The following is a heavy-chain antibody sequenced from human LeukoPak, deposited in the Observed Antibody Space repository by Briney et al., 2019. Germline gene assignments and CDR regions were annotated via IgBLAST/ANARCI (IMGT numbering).Heavy chain of an antibody. V-gene: IGHV3-7*01. CDR3: VRDLGHSRHYFEY. CDR1: GFTFNSFF. CDR2: ISQDGSET. Sequence: PGGSLRLSCAASGFTFNSFFLNWVRLTPGRELEWVACISQDGSETLYMDSVRGRFTISRDNTKNSLYLQMDSLRAEDTAVYFCVRDLGHSRHYFEYWGQGALVTVSS. J-gene: IGHJ4*02. D-gene: IGHD7-27*01.